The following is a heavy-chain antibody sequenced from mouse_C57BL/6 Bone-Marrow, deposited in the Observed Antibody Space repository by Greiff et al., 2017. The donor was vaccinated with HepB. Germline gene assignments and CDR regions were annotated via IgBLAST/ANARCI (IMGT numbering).Heavy chain of an antibody. Sequence: QVKLMESGPGLVQPSQRLSITCTVSGFSLTSYGVHWVRQSPGKGLAGLGVIWVGGSTDYNTAFMSRLSITKDNTKSQVYFKMNSLQADDTAIYYCAKTLLLSYAMDYWGQGTSVTVSS. CDR2: IWVGGST. CDR3: AKTLLLSYAMDY. D-gene: IGHD1-2*01. J-gene: IGHJ4*01. CDR1: GFSLTSYG. V-gene: IGHV2-5*01.